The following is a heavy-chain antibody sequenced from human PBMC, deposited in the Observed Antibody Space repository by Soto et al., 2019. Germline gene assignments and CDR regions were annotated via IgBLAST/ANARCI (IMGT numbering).Heavy chain of an antibody. CDR3: ARDLGGWPDY. CDR1: GYTFTSYA. V-gene: IGHV1-3*01. Sequence: QVQLVQSGAEVKKPGASVKVSCKASGYTFTSYAIHWVRQAPGQRLEWMGWINAGNGNTKYSQKFQDRVTITRDTSASTAYTELSSMRSEDTAVYCCARDLGGWPDYWGQGTLVSVSS. CDR2: INAGNGNT. J-gene: IGHJ4*02. D-gene: IGHD6-19*01.